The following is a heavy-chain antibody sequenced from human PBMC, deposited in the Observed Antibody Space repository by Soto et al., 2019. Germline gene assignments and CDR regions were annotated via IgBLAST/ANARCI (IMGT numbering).Heavy chain of an antibody. D-gene: IGHD6-6*01. CDR2: INPNSGGT. Sequence: ASVKVSCKASGYTFTGYYMHWVRQAPGQGLEWMGWINPNSGGTNYAQKFQGRVTMTRDTSISTAYMELSRLRSDDTAVYYCARVNCIAAFRGGPDWFDPWGQGTLVPVSS. CDR3: ARVNCIAAFRGGPDWFDP. J-gene: IGHJ5*02. CDR1: GYTFTGYY. V-gene: IGHV1-2*02.